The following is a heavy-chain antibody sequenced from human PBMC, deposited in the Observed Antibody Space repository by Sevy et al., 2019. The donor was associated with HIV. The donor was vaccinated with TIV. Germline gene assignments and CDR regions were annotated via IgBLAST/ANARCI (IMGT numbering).Heavy chain of an antibody. CDR3: AKEGYYDSSGSPPPGWFDP. CDR1: GFTFSSYG. Sequence: GGSLRLSCAASGFTFSSYGMHWVRQAPGKGLEWVAFIRYDGSNKYYADSVKGRFTISRDNSKNTLYLQMNSLRAEDTAVYYCAKEGYYDSSGSPPPGWFDPWGQGTLVTVSS. J-gene: IGHJ5*02. D-gene: IGHD3-22*01. CDR2: IRYDGSNK. V-gene: IGHV3-30*02.